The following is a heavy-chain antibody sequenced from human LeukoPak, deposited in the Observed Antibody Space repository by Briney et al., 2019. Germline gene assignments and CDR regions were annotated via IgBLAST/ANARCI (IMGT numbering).Heavy chain of an antibody. J-gene: IGHJ4*02. CDR3: AKGMDATRDIVLMVYAIPVGYFDY. D-gene: IGHD2-8*01. V-gene: IGHV4-30-2*01. CDR2: IYHSGST. Sequence: SETLSLTCAVSGGSISSGGYSWSWIRQPPGKGLEWIGYIYHSGSTDYNPSLKSRVTMSVYTSKNQCSLKLSSVTAADTAVYYCAKGMDATRDIVLMVYAIPVGYFDYWGQGTLVTVSS. CDR1: GGSISSGGYS.